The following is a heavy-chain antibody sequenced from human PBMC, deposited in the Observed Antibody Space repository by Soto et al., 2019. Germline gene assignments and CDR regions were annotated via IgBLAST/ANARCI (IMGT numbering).Heavy chain of an antibody. CDR1: GYSFISYW. J-gene: IGHJ4*02. CDR3: ARLQAAAGDNDLTFDY. Sequence: PGESLKISCKCSGYSFISYWIGWVRQMPRKGLEWMGIIYPGDSYTNYSPSFQGHVTISADKSISTAYLQWSSLKASDTAMYYCARLQAAAGDNDLTFDYWGQGTLVTVSS. V-gene: IGHV5-51*01. CDR2: IYPGDSYT. D-gene: IGHD6-13*01.